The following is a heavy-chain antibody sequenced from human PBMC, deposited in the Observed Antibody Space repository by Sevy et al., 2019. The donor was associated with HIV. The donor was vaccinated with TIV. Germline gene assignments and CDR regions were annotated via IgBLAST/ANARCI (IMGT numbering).Heavy chain of an antibody. J-gene: IGHJ6*02. D-gene: IGHD6-13*01. CDR2: ISSSSSYI. CDR3: ARDYVRVAAAGHYYYGMDV. V-gene: IGHV3-21*01. Sequence: GGSLRLSCAASGFTFSSYIMNWVRQAPGKGLEWVSSISSSSSYIYYADSVKGRFTISRDNAKNSLYLQMNSLRAEDTAVYYCARDYVRVAAAGHYYYGMDVWGQGTTVTVSS. CDR1: GFTFSSYI.